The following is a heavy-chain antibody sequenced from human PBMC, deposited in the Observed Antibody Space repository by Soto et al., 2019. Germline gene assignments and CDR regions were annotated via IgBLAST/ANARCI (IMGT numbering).Heavy chain of an antibody. J-gene: IGHJ6*03. V-gene: IGHV1-69*04. CDR3: ARDYSYDILTGPSSYMDV. D-gene: IGHD3-9*01. Sequence: ASVKVSCKASGGTFSSYTISWVRQAPGQGLEWMGRIIPILGIANDAQKFQGRVTITADKSTSTAYMELSSLRSEDTAVYYCARDYSYDILTGPSSYMDVWGKGTTVNVSS. CDR1: GGTFSSYT. CDR2: IIPILGIA.